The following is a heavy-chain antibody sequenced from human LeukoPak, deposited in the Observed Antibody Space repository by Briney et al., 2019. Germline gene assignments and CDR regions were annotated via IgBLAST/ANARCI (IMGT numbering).Heavy chain of an antibody. V-gene: IGHV4-59*01. D-gene: IGHD6-13*01. CDR1: GGSISSYY. CDR2: IYYSGST. Sequence: SETLSLTCTVSGGSISSYYWIWIRQPPGKGLEWIGHIYYSGSTNYNPSLKSRVTISVDTSKNQFSLKLSSVTAADTAVYYCASWAYSTSWSNWVDPWGQGTLVTVSS. CDR3: ASWAYSTSWSNWVDP. J-gene: IGHJ5*02.